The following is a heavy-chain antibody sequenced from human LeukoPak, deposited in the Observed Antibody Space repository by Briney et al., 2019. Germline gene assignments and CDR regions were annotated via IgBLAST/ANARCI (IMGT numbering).Heavy chain of an antibody. J-gene: IGHJ4*02. CDR1: GFTFSSDA. CDR3: AKDRSLNGGNSNGYFDY. D-gene: IGHD4-23*01. Sequence: GGSLRLSCAASGFTFSSDAMNWVSQRPGKGLEWVSVISGSGDKTYYADSVKGRFTISRDNSKNTLYLQMNSLRAEDTAVYFCAKDRSLNGGNSNGYFDYWGQGTLVTVSS. CDR2: ISGSGDKT. V-gene: IGHV3-23*01.